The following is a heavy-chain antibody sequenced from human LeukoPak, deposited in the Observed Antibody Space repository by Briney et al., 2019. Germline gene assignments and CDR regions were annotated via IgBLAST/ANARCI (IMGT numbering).Heavy chain of an antibody. CDR2: IIPIFGTA. Sequence: GASVKVSCKASGYTFTSYGISWVRQAPGQGLEWMGGIIPIFGTANYAQKFQGRVTITADESTSTAYMELSSLRSEDTAVYYCARDLGYYDSSGSNWFDPWGQGTLVTVSS. J-gene: IGHJ5*02. CDR1: GYTFTSYG. D-gene: IGHD3-22*01. CDR3: ARDLGYYDSSGSNWFDP. V-gene: IGHV1-69*13.